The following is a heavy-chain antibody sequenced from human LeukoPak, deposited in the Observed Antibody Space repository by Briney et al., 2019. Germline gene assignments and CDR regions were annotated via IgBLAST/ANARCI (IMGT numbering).Heavy chain of an antibody. CDR1: GYTFTSYY. CDR2: INPSGGST. J-gene: IGHJ4*02. CDR3: ARGAVAGYYFDY. V-gene: IGHV1-46*01. Sequence: ASVKVSCKASGYTFTSYYMHWVRQAPGQGLEWMGIINPSGGSTSYAQKFQGWVTMTRDTSISTAYMELSRLRSDDTAVYYCARGAVAGYYFDYWGQGTLVTVSS. D-gene: IGHD6-19*01.